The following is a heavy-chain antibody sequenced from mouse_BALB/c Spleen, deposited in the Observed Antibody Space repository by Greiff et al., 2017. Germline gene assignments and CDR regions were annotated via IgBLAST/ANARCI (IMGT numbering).Heavy chain of an antibody. D-gene: IGHD1-1*01. CDR3: ARTIYYYGSRYVRFAY. Sequence: EVKLVESGGGLVKPGGSLKLSCAASGFTFSSYAMSWVRQSPEKRLEWVAEISSGGSYTYYPDTVTGRFTISRDNAKNTLYLEMSSLRSEDTAMYYCARTIYYYGSRYVRFAYWGQGTLVTVSA. V-gene: IGHV5-9-4*01. CDR1: GFTFSSYA. CDR2: ISSGGSYT. J-gene: IGHJ3*01.